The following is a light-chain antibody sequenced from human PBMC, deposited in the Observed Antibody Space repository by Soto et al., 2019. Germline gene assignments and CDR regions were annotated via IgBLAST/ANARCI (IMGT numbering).Light chain of an antibody. J-gene: IGLJ2*01. CDR1: NSNIGSNY. CDR3: STWDDSLPGIVV. CDR2: RNN. V-gene: IGLV1-47*01. Sequence: QLVLTQPPSASGTPGQTVTISCSGSNSNIGSNYVCWYQQLPGTAPKLLIYRNNHRPSGVPDRFSGSKSGTSASLAISGLRYEDEADYYCSTWDDSLPGIVVFGGGTKVTVL.